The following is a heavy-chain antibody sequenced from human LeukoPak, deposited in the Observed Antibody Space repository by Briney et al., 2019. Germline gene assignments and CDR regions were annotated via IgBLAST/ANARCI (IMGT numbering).Heavy chain of an antibody. CDR2: ISNSGGST. CDR3: AKETSSSFDY. D-gene: IGHD6-6*01. CDR1: GFTFSSYA. J-gene: IGHJ4*02. V-gene: IGHV3-23*01. Sequence: PGGSLRLSCAASGFTFSSYAMNWVRQAPGKGLEWVSGISNSGGSTYYADSVKGRFTIFRDNSKNTLYVQMNSLRAEDTAVYYCAKETSSSFDYWGQGTLVTVSS.